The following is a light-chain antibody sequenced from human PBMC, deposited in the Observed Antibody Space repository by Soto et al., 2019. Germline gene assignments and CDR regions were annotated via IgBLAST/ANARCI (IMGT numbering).Light chain of an antibody. J-gene: IGLJ1*01. CDR2: EVN. CDR1: SSDVGGYNY. CDR3: SSYTSGTTRV. Sequence: QPASVSGSPGQSIAISCTGTSSDVGGYNYVSWYQHHPGKAPKLMIYEVNNRPSGVSDRFSGSKSDNTASLTISGLQAEDEADYYCSSYTSGTTRVFGTGTKLTVL. V-gene: IGLV2-14*01.